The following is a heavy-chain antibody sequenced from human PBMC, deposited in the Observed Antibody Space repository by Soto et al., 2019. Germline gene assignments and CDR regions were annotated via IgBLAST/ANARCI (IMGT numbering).Heavy chain of an antibody. D-gene: IGHD2-2*01. CDR2: IIPIFGTA. V-gene: IGHV1-69*06. CDR3: ARVGGDLVVPPQIYYYYGMDV. J-gene: IGHJ6*02. CDR1: GGTFSSYA. Sequence: QVQLVQSGAEVKKPGSSVKVSCKASGGTFSSYAISWVRQAPGQGLEWMGGIIPIFGTANYAQKFQGRVTITADKSTSTAYMELSILRSEDTAVYYCARVGGDLVVPPQIYYYYGMDVWSQGTTITVSS.